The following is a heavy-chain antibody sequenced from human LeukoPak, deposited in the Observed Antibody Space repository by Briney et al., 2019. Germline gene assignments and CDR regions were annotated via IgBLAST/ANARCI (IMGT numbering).Heavy chain of an antibody. CDR3: ARDWRPSDAFDI. CDR2: IYYSGST. CDR1: GGSISSGGYS. V-gene: IGHV4-30-4*07. J-gene: IGHJ3*02. Sequence: SETLSLTCGVSGGSISSGGYSWSWIRQPPGKGLEWIGYIYYSGSTYYNPSLKSRVTISVDTSKNQFSLKLSSVTAADTAVYYCARDWRPSDAFDIWGQGTMVTVSS.